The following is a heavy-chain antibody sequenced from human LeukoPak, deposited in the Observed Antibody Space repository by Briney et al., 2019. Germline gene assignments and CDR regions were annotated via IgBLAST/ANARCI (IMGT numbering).Heavy chain of an antibody. CDR2: IYYSGST. V-gene: IGHV4-31*03. CDR3: AREYYGDYGWFDP. D-gene: IGHD4-17*01. Sequence: PSQTLSLTCTVSGGSISSGGYYWSWIRQHPGKGLEWIGYIYYSGSTYYNPSLKSRVTISVDTSKNQFSLKLSSVTAADTAVYYCAREYYGDYGWFDPWGQGTLVTVSS. CDR1: GGSISSGGYY. J-gene: IGHJ5*02.